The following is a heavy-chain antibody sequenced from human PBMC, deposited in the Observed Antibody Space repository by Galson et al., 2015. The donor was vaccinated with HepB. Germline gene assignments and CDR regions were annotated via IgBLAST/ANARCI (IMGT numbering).Heavy chain of an antibody. D-gene: IGHD4-17*01. Sequence: SVKVSCKASGYTFTGYYMHWVRQAPGQGLEWMGWINPNSGGTNYAQKFQGWVTMTRDTSISTAYMELSRLRSDDTAVYYCARDRGDYGDGGSEPYYFDYWGQGTLVTVSS. V-gene: IGHV1-2*04. J-gene: IGHJ4*02. CDR3: ARDRGDYGDGGSEPYYFDY. CDR1: GYTFTGYY. CDR2: INPNSGGT.